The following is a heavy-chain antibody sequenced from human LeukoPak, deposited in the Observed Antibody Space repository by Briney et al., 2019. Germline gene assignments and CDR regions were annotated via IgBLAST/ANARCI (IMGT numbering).Heavy chain of an antibody. J-gene: IGHJ4*02. CDR2: INEDGSVQ. CDR1: GFIISDYW. D-gene: IGHD3-9*01. CDR3: AREYYDVLTGYIQHDY. Sequence: PGGSLRLSCAASGFIISDYWMNWVRQVPGKGLEWVANINEDGSVQDYVDSVRGRFTISRDNAKNSVYLQMNSLRAEDTAIYYCAREYYDVLTGYIQHDYWGQGTLVTVSS. V-gene: IGHV3-7*01.